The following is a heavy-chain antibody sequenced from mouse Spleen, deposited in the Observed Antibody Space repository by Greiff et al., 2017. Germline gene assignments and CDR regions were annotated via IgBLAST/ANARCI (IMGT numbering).Heavy chain of an antibody. D-gene: IGHD1-1*01. CDR2: IDPSDSYT. CDR3: ARVNYHGSSSAWFAY. Sequence: QVQLQQPGAELVKPGASVKLSCKASGYTFTSYWMQWVKQRPGQGLEWIGEIDPSDSYTNYNQKFKGKATLTVDTSSSTAYMQLSSLTSEDSAVYYCARVNYHGSSSAWFAYWGQGTLVTVSA. CDR1: GYTFTSYW. V-gene: IGHV1-50*01. J-gene: IGHJ3*01.